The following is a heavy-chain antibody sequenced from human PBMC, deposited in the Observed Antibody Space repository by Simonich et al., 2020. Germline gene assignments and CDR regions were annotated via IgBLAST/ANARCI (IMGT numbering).Heavy chain of an antibody. Sequence: EVQLLESGGGLVQPGGSLRLSCAASGFTFCSYARSWVRQAPGRGLERVQAMSGSGGRTYYEDAVKGRFTISRDNAKNTLYLQMNSLRAEDTAVYYCAKDSSLVGATDWFDPWGQGTLVTVSS. CDR3: AKDSSLVGATDWFDP. V-gene: IGHV3-23*01. CDR1: GFTFCSYA. CDR2: MSGSGGRT. J-gene: IGHJ5*02. D-gene: IGHD1-26*01.